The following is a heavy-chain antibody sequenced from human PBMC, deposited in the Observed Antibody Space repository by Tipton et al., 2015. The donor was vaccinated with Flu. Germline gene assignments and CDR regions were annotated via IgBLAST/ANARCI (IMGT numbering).Heavy chain of an antibody. CDR2: IWYDGSNK. CDR1: GFTFSSYG. Sequence: SLRLSCAASGFTFSSYGMHWVRQAPGKGLEWVAVIWYDGSNKYYADSVKGRFTISRDNSKNTLYLQMNSLRAEDTAVYYCARTAAIYYYYMDVWGKGTTVTVSS. V-gene: IGHV3-33*08. D-gene: IGHD2-2*02. CDR3: ARTAAIYYYYMDV. J-gene: IGHJ6*03.